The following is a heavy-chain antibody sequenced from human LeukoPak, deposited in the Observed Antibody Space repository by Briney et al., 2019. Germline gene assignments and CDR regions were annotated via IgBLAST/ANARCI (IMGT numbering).Heavy chain of an antibody. J-gene: IGHJ5*02. V-gene: IGHV1-2*02. CDR2: MNSKTGGT. D-gene: IGHD2-15*01. CDR1: QYTFTDYY. CDR3: ARGVGTSWFDP. Sequence: ASVKVSCKASQYTFTDYYIHWVRQAPGQGLEWMGWMNSKTGGTNSAQIFQDRVTMTRDTSINTAFMEVKRLTTDDTAVYYCARGVGTSWFDPWGQGTPVTVSS.